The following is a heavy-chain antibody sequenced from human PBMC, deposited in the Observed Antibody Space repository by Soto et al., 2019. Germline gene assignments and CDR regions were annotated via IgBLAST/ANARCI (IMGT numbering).Heavy chain of an antibody. V-gene: IGHV4-38-2*01. Sequence: SETLSLTCAVSGYSISSGYYWGWIRQPPGKGLECIGSIYHSGSTYYNPSLKSRVTMSVDTSKNQFSLRLRSVTAADTALYFCARHSLALRKNNWYDPWGQGIMVNVSS. CDR1: GYSISSGYY. J-gene: IGHJ5*02. D-gene: IGHD3-3*02. CDR2: IYHSGST. CDR3: ARHSLALRKNNWYDP.